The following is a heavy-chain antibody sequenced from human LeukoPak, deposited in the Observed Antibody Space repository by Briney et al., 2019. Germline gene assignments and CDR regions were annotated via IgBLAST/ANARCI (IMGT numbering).Heavy chain of an antibody. CDR3: ARDGPNSSGWAYDAFDI. J-gene: IGHJ3*02. V-gene: IGHV1-69*04. D-gene: IGHD6-19*01. CDR1: GGTFSSYA. Sequence: ASVKVPCKASGGTFSSYAISWVRQAPGQGLEWMGRIIPILGIANYAQKFQGRVTITADKSTSTAYMELSSLRSEDTAVYYCARDGPNSSGWAYDAFDIWGQGAMVTVSS. CDR2: IIPILGIA.